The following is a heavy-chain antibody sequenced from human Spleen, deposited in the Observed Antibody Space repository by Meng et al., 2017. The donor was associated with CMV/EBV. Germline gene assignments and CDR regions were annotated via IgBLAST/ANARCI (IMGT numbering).Heavy chain of an antibody. V-gene: IGHV3-11*01. CDR2: ISSRGRTI. Sequence: FTFREYGMSWIRQTPGKGLESVSYISSRGRTIYYADSVQGRFTISRDNAKNSLYLQMNSLTAGDTAVYYCARREEDNWNDIPMSWFDPWGQGTLVTVSS. CDR3: ARREEDNWNDIPMSWFDP. J-gene: IGHJ5*02. D-gene: IGHD1-20*01. CDR1: FTFREYG.